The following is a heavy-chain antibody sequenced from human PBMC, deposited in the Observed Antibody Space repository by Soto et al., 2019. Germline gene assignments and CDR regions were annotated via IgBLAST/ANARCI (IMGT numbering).Heavy chain of an antibody. V-gene: IGHV1-69*04. D-gene: IGHD2-2*01. J-gene: IGHJ5*02. CDR2: IIPILGIA. Sequence: SVKVSCKASGGTFSSYTISWVRQAPGQGLEWMGRIIPILGIANYAQKFQGRVTITADKSTSTAYMELSSLRSEDTAVYYCARDSRYCSSTSCYPNWFDPWGQGTLVTVSS. CDR3: ARDSRYCSSTSCYPNWFDP. CDR1: GGTFSSYT.